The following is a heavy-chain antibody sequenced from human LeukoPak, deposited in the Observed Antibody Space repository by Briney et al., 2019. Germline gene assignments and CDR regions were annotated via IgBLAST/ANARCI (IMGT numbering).Heavy chain of an antibody. V-gene: IGHV4-4*07. CDR3: ARDHSSSWYGAFDI. D-gene: IGHD6-13*01. CDR2: IYTSGST. Sequence: SETLSLTCTVSGGSISSYYWRWIRQPAGKGREWIGRIYTSGSTNYNPSRKSRVTMSVDTSKNQFSLKLSSVTAADTAVYYCARDHSSSWYGAFDIWGQGTMVTVSS. CDR1: GGSISSYY. J-gene: IGHJ3*02.